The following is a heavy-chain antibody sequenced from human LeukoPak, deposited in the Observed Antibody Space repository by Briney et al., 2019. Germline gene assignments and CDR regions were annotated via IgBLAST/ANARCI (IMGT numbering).Heavy chain of an antibody. V-gene: IGHV4-59*01. D-gene: IGHD3-22*01. J-gene: IGHJ5*02. CDR1: GGSISSYY. CDR3: ARSAVRYYYDSSGYPPAWFDP. Sequence: SETLSLTCTVSGGSISSYYWSWVRQPPGKGLEWIGYIYYSRSTNYNPSLKSRVTISVDTSKNQFSLKLSSVTAADTAVYYCARSAVRYYYDSSGYPPAWFDPWGQGTLVTVSS. CDR2: IYYSRST.